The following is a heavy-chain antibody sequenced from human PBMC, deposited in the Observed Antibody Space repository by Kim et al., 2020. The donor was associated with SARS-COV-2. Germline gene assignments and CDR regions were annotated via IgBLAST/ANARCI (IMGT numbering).Heavy chain of an antibody. CDR2: INTNTGNP. J-gene: IGHJ5*02. Sequence: ASVKVSCKASGYTFTSYAMNWVRQAPGQGLEWMGLINTNTGNPTYAQGFTGRFVFSLDTSVSTAYLQISSLKAEDTAVYYCARARVRYAVAKQHNWFDPWGQGTLVTVSS. D-gene: IGHD6-19*01. V-gene: IGHV7-4-1*02. CDR1: GYTFTSYA. CDR3: ARARVRYAVAKQHNWFDP.